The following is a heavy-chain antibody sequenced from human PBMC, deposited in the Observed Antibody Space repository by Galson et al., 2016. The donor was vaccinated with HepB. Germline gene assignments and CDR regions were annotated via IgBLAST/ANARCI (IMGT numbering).Heavy chain of an antibody. D-gene: IGHD5-18*01. Sequence: SLRLSCAASGFTFSTYTMNWVRQAPGKGLEWVSYISSSSSTIFYADSVKGRFTISRDNSKNTLYLQMNSLRAEDTAVYYCAKGYGLCDYWGQGTLVTVSS. CDR2: ISSSSSTI. J-gene: IGHJ4*02. V-gene: IGHV3-48*01. CDR1: GFTFSTYT. CDR3: AKGYGLCDY.